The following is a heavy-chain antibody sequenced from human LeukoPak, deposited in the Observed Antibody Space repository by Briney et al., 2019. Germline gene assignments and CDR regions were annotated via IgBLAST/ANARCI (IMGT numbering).Heavy chain of an antibody. CDR1: GGSISSYY. CDR2: IYYSGST. V-gene: IGHV4-59*01. J-gene: IGHJ6*02. D-gene: IGHD4-17*01. CDR3: ARVTGRAYGDTYYYCGMQV. Sequence: SETLSLTCTVSGGSISSYYWSWVRQPPAKGLEGIGNIYYSGSTNYSPALKRRGTISVDTSKNQFSLKLSSVTAADTAVYYCARVTGRAYGDTYYYCGMQVWGQGTTVTVSS.